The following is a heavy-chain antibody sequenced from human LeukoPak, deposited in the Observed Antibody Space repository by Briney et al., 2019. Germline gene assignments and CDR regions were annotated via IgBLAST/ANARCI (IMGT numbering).Heavy chain of an antibody. CDR1: GYTFTSYG. Sequence: VKVSCKASGYTFTSYGISWVRQAPGQGLEWMGWISTYNGDTNYAQKLQGRVTMTTDTSTSTAYMELRSLRSDDTAVYYCAREGLGELTLDYWGQGTLVTVSS. CDR2: ISTYNGDT. J-gene: IGHJ4*02. CDR3: AREGLGELTLDY. V-gene: IGHV1-18*01. D-gene: IGHD3-16*01.